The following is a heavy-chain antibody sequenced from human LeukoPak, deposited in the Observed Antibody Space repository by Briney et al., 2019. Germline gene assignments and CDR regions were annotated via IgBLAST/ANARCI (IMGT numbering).Heavy chain of an antibody. V-gene: IGHV4-30-4*08. Sequence: PSETLSLTCSVSGGSISSSSYYWAWIRQPPGKGLEWIGYIYYSGSTYQNPSLKSRITISVDTSKNQFSLKLSSVTAADTAVYYCARLYYYDSSGPHYYMDVWGKGITVTVSS. CDR3: ARLYYYDSSGPHYYMDV. CDR1: GGSISSSSYY. D-gene: IGHD3-22*01. J-gene: IGHJ6*03. CDR2: IYYSGST.